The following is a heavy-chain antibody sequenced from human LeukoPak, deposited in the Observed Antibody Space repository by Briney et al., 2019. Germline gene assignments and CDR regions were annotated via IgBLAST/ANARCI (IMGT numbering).Heavy chain of an antibody. J-gene: IGHJ4*02. CDR1: GGSISSYY. D-gene: IGHD4-17*01. CDR2: VHYSGST. CDR3: ARIADYGDYYFDY. Sequence: SETLSLTCTVSGGSISSYYWSWIRQPPGKELEWIGYVHYSGSTNYNPSLKSRVTISVDMSKNQFSLKLSSVTAADTAVYYCARIADYGDYYFDYWGQGTLVTVSS. V-gene: IGHV4-59*01.